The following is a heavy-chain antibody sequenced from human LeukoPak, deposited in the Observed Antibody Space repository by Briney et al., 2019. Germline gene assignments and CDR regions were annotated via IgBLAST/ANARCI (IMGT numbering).Heavy chain of an antibody. V-gene: IGHV4-39*07. CDR2: IYYSGST. D-gene: IGHD6-13*01. Sequence: PSETLSLTCTVSGGSISSSSYYWGWIRQPPGKGLEWIGSIYYSGSTYYNPSLKSRVTISVDTSKNQFSLKLSSVTAADTAVYYCARNQLAAAFDYWGQGTLVTVSS. CDR1: GGSISSSSYY. CDR3: ARNQLAAAFDY. J-gene: IGHJ4*02.